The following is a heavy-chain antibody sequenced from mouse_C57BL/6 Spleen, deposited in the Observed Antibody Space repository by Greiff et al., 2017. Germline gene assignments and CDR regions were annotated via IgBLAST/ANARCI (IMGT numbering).Heavy chain of an antibody. CDR2: INPNYGTT. J-gene: IGHJ1*03. V-gene: IGHV1-39*01. CDR3: ASHYYGSSLYWYFDV. D-gene: IGHD1-1*01. CDR1: GYSFTDYN. Sequence: LVESGPELVKPGASVKISCKASGYSFTDYNMNWVKQSNGKSLEWIGVINPNYGTTSYNQKFKGKATLTVDQSSSTAYMQLNSLTSEDSAVYYCASHYYGSSLYWYFDVWGTGTTVTVSS.